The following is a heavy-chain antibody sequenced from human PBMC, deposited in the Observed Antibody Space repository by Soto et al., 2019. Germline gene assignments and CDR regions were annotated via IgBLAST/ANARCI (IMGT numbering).Heavy chain of an antibody. CDR1: GFTFSSYW. V-gene: IGHV3-7*04. J-gene: IGHJ4*02. D-gene: IGHD5-12*01. CDR2: IKQDGSEK. CDR3: ARTRAGRWLQLGDFDY. Sequence: GGSLRLSCAVSGFTFSSYWMSWVRQAPGKGLEWVANIKQDGSEKYYVDSVKGRFTISRDNAKNSLYLQMNSLRAEDTAVYYCARTRAGRWLQLGDFDYWGQGTLVTVSS.